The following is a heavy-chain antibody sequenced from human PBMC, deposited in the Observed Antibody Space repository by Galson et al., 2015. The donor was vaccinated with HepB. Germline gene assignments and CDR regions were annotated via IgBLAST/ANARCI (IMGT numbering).Heavy chain of an antibody. CDR1: GFTFSSYG. D-gene: IGHD3-10*01. V-gene: IGHV3-30*18. CDR2: ISYDGSNK. CDR3: AKAVQDGSGA. J-gene: IGHJ5*02. Sequence: SLRLSCAASGFTFSSYGMHWVRQAPGKGLEWVAVISYDGSNKYYADSVKGRFTISRDNSKNTLYLQMNSLRAEDTAVYYCAKAVQDGSGAWGQGTLVTVSS.